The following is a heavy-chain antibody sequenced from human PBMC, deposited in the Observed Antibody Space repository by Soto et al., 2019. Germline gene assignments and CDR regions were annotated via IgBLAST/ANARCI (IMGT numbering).Heavy chain of an antibody. V-gene: IGHV3-7*01. CDR2: IKQDGSEK. D-gene: IGHD3-22*01. CDR1: GFTFSSYW. J-gene: IGHJ3*02. CDR3: ARDDDSSGYYYDAFDI. Sequence: LRLSCAASGFTFSSYWMSWVRQAPGKGLEWVANIKQDGSEKYYVDSVKGRFTISRDNAKNSLYLQMNSLRAEDTAVYYCARDDDSSGYYYDAFDIWGQGTMVTVSS.